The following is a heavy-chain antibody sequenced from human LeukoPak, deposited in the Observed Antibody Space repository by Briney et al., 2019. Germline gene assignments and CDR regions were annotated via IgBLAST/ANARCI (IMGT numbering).Heavy chain of an antibody. CDR3: ARLIRGSLDY. J-gene: IGHJ4*02. CDR1: GFSLSDSAMC. CDR2: IDWDCDK. Sequence: SGPALVKPTQTLTLTFTFSGFSLSDSAMCVSWIRQPPVKALEWLARIDWDCDKYYSTSLRTRLTISKDTSKNQVVLTMTNMDPVDTATYYCARLIRGSLDYWGQGTLVTVSS. D-gene: IGHD5-12*01. V-gene: IGHV2-70*11.